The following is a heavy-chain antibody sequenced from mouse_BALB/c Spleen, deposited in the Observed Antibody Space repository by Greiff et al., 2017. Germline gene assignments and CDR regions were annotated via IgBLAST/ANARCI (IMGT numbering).Heavy chain of an antibody. Sequence: DVMLVESGGGLVQPGGSRKLSCAASGFTFSSFGMHWVRQAPEKGLEWVAYISSGSSTIYYADTVKGRFTISRDNPKNTLFLQMTSLRSEDTAMYYCARYGYDYAMDYWGQGTSVTVSS. CDR2: ISSGSSTI. D-gene: IGHD2-14*01. CDR1: GFTFSSFG. J-gene: IGHJ4*01. CDR3: ARYGYDYAMDY. V-gene: IGHV5-17*02.